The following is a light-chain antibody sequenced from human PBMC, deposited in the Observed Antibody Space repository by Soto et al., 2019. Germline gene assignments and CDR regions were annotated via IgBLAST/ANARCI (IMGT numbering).Light chain of an antibody. J-gene: IGKJ2*01. CDR3: QQDYSTSYT. CDR2: WAS. Sequence: DIVMTQSPDSLAVSLGERATINCKSSQSVLYSSNNKTSLAWYQQKPGQPPKLLIYWASTRESGVPDRFSGSGSGTDFTLTISSLQAEDVAVYYCQQDYSTSYTFGQGTKLEIK. CDR1: QSVLYSSNNKTS. V-gene: IGKV4-1*01.